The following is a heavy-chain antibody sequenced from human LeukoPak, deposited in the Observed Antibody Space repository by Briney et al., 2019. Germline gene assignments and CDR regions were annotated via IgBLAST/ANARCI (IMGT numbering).Heavy chain of an antibody. D-gene: IGHD3-10*01. CDR3: AKDKGSGTGYYYYGMDV. CDR2: ISCDGSNK. V-gene: IGHV3-30*18. J-gene: IGHJ6*02. Sequence: GGSLRLSCAASGFTFSRYGMNWVRQAPGKGLEWVAVISCDGSNKYYADCVKGRFTISRDNSKNTLYLQMNSLRAEDTAVYQCAKDKGSGTGYYYYGMDVWGQGTTVTVSS. CDR1: GFTFSRYG.